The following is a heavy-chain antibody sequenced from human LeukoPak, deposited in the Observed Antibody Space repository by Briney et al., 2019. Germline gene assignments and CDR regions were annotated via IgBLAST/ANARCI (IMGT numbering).Heavy chain of an antibody. J-gene: IGHJ1*01. Sequence: SETLSLTCTVSGGSISSSSYYWGWIRQPPGKGLEWIGSMYYSGGTYYNPSLKSRVTISADTSKNQFSLKLSSVTAADTAVYYCARDLSFYYESSGYYYWGQGTLVTVSS. V-gene: IGHV4-39*07. CDR2: MYYSGGT. D-gene: IGHD3-22*01. CDR3: ARDLSFYYESSGYYY. CDR1: GGSISSSSYY.